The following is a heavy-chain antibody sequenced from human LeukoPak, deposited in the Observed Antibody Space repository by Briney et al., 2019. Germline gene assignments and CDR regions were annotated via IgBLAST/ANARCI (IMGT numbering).Heavy chain of an antibody. CDR3: TKAPRAAAGTYNGMDV. V-gene: IGHV3-23*01. Sequence: GGSLTLSCAASGFSFSRYAMSWLRQAPGKGLEGVAAISGSGGSTYYADFVKGRFTISRDNSKNTLYLQMNSLRAEDTAVYYCTKAPRAAAGTYNGMDVWGQGTTVTVSS. D-gene: IGHD6-13*01. CDR2: ISGSGGST. J-gene: IGHJ6*02. CDR1: GFSFSRYA.